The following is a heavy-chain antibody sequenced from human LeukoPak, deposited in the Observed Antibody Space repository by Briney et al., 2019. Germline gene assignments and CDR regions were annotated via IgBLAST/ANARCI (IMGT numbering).Heavy chain of an antibody. V-gene: IGHV4-39*07. J-gene: IGHJ4*02. D-gene: IGHD3-10*01. CDR2: INHSGST. CDR3: ARVGYYYGSGSYYKRFDY. CDR1: SGSINTSNYY. Sequence: SETLSLTCTVSSGSINTSNYYWSWIRQPPGKGLEWIGEINHSGSTNYNPSLKSRVTISVDTSKNQFSLKLSSVTAADTAVYYCARVGYYYGSGSYYKRFDYWGQGTLVTVSS.